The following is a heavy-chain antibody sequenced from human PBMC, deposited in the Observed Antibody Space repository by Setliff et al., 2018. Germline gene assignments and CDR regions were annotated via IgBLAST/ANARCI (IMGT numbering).Heavy chain of an antibody. CDR1: GFTFSSYS. J-gene: IGHJ2*01. V-gene: IGHV3-48*01. Sequence: GGSLRLSCAASGFTFSSYSMNWVHQAPGKGLEWVSYISSSSSTIYYADSVKGRFTISRDNAKNSLYLQMNSLRAEDTAVYYCARVAFANWYFDLWGRGTLVTVSS. CDR2: ISSSSSTI. CDR3: ARVAFANWYFDL.